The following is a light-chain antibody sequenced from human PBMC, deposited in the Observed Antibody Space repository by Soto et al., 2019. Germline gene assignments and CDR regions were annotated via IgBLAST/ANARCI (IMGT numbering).Light chain of an antibody. CDR1: KLGDKY. CDR2: EDS. CDR3: QAWDSSTVV. Sequence: SYELTQPPSVSVSPGQTASITCSGDKLGDKYACWYQQKPGQSPVLVISEDSKRPSGIPERFSGSNSGNTATLTISGTQAMDEADYYCQAWDSSTVVFGGGTQLTVL. V-gene: IGLV3-1*01. J-gene: IGLJ2*01.